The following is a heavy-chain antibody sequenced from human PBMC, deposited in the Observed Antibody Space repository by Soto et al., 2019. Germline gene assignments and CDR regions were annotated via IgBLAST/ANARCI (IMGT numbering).Heavy chain of an antibody. CDR2: IYSDGST. Sequence: DVHLVESGGGLIQPGGSLRLSCAASGVTVSSNYMSWVRQAPGKGLEGVSIIYSDGSTYYADSMQGRFTMSRDNSKNTLYLQVNSLRVEDTAVYYCARTKVGTVAGTDAFDIWGQGTVVTVSS. V-gene: IGHV3-53*01. CDR3: ARTKVGTVAGTDAFDI. J-gene: IGHJ3*02. CDR1: GVTVSSNY. D-gene: IGHD6-19*01.